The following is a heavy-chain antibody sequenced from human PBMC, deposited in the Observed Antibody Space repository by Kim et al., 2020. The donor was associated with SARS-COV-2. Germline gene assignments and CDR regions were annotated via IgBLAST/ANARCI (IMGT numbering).Heavy chain of an antibody. CDR2: ISGSGGST. Sequence: GGSLRLSCAASGFTFSSYAMSWVRQAPGKGLEWVSAISGSGGSTYYADSVKGRFTISRDNSKNTLYLQMNSLRAEDTAVYYCAKDLGFGEIRSRYFDYCGQGTLVTVSS. V-gene: IGHV3-23*01. CDR1: GFTFSSYA. J-gene: IGHJ4*02. D-gene: IGHD3-10*01. CDR3: AKDLGFGEIRSRYFDY.